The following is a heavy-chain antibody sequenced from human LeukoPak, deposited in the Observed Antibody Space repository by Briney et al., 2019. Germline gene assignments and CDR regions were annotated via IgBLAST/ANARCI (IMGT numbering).Heavy chain of an antibody. CDR3: AKDSTSNGLDY. Sequence: GMSLRLSCAASGFTFSSYAMHWVRQAPGKGLEWVAVISYDGRNKYYADSVKGRFTNSRDNSKNTLYLQMNSLRAEDTAVYYCAKDSTSNGLDYWGQGTLVTVSS. V-gene: IGHV3-30*04. CDR1: GFTFSSYA. CDR2: ISYDGRNK. D-gene: IGHD1-1*01. J-gene: IGHJ4*02.